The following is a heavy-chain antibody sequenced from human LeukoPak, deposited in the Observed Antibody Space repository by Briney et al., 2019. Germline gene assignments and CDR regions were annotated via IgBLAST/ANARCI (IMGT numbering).Heavy chain of an antibody. J-gene: IGHJ6*02. CDR1: GFSFSSYG. V-gene: IGHV3-33*01. CDR3: VRGGYCSGTSCAHYDGMDV. CDR2: IWYDGSHT. D-gene: IGHD2-2*01. Sequence: GGSLRLSCAASGFSFSSYGMRWVRQAPGKGLEWVGDIWYDGSHTYYADSVKGRFTISRDNSMNTLYMQVNSLRGEDAAVYYCVRGGYCSGTSCAHYDGMDVWGQGTTVTVSS.